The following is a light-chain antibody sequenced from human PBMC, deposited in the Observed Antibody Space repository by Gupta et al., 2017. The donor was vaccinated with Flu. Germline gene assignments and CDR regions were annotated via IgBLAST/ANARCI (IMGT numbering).Light chain of an antibody. CDR3: QQYNNYPYS. V-gene: IGKV1-5*03. CDR2: HVS. Sequence: DIQMTQSPSTLSASVGDRVTISCRASQSINNWLAWYQQNPGKAPKLLIYHVSTLQSEVPSRFSGSGSGTDFTLTISSLQPDDFATYYCQQYNNYPYSFGQGTKLEIK. CDR1: QSINNW. J-gene: IGKJ2*03.